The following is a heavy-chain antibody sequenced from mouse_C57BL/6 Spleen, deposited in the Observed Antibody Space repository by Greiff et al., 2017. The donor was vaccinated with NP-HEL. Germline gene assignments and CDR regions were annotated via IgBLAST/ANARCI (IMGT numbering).Heavy chain of an antibody. J-gene: IGHJ4*01. V-gene: IGHV5-4*01. CDR2: ISDGGSYT. CDR3: ARESNYGGGAMDY. D-gene: IGHD2-5*01. Sequence: EVQGVESGGGLVKPGGSLKLSCAASGFTFSSYAMSWVRQTPEKRLEWVATISDGGSYTYYPDNVKGRFTISRDNAKNNLYLQMSHLKSEDTAMYYCARESNYGGGAMDYWGQGTSVTVSS. CDR1: GFTFSSYA.